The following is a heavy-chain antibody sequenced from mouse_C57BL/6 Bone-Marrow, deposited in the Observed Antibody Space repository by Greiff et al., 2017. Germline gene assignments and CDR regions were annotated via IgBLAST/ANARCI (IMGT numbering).Heavy chain of an antibody. CDR2: IYPGDGDT. V-gene: IGHV1-80*01. Sequence: QVQLQQSGAELVKPGASVKISCKASGYAFSSYWMNWVKQRPGKGLEWIGQIYPGDGDTNYNGKFKGKATLTADKSSSTAYMQLSSLTSEDSAVYFCAREALNWDFDYWGQGTTLTVSS. CDR1: GYAFSSYW. J-gene: IGHJ2*01. D-gene: IGHD4-1*01. CDR3: AREALNWDFDY.